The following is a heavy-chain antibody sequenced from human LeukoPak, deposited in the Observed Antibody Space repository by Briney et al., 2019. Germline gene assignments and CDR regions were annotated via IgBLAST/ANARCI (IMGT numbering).Heavy chain of an antibody. Sequence: GGSLRLSCAASGFTFSSLWMHWVRQPPGKGLVWVSRIDTDGSITTYADSVKGRFTISRDNAKNTVYLQMNNLRAEDTAVYYCARDDNWNDKPFDLWGPGTLVTVSS. CDR1: GFTFSSLW. D-gene: IGHD1-20*01. V-gene: IGHV3-74*01. J-gene: IGHJ4*02. CDR3: ARDDNWNDKPFDL. CDR2: IDTDGSIT.